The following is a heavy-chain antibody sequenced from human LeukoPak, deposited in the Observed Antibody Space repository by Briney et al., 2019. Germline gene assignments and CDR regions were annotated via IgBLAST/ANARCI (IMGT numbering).Heavy chain of an antibody. J-gene: IGHJ4*02. CDR3: ASLENVLLWFGELSGEY. D-gene: IGHD3-10*01. CDR1: GGSISSSSYY. Sequence: SETLSLTCTVSGGSISSSSYYWGWIRQPPGKGLEWIGSIYYSGSTYYNPSLKSRVTISVDTSKNQFSLKLSSVTAADTAVYYCASLENVLLWFGELSGEYWGQGTLVTVSS. CDR2: IYYSGST. V-gene: IGHV4-39*01.